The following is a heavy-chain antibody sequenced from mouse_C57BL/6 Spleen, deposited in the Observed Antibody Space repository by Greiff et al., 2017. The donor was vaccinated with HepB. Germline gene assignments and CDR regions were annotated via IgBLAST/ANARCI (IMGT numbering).Heavy chain of an antibody. V-gene: IGHV14-4*01. J-gene: IGHJ2*01. D-gene: IGHD2-1*01. CDR3: ATYGNYYFDY. CDR1: GFNIKDDY. Sequence: VQLQQSGAELVRPGASVKLSCTASGFNIKDDYMHWVKQRPEQGLEWIGWIDPENGDTEYASKFQGKATITADTSSNTAYLQLSSLTSEDTAVYYCATYGNYYFDYWGQGTTLTVSS. CDR2: IDPENGDT.